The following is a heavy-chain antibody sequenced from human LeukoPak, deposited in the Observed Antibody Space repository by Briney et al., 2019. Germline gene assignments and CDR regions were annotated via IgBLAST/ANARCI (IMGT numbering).Heavy chain of an antibody. D-gene: IGHD2-2*01. CDR1: GFTFSSYS. J-gene: IGHJ5*02. CDR2: ISSSSSTI. CDR3: ARDRYQLLFRDPNWFDP. V-gene: IGHV3-48*04. Sequence: GGSLRLSCAASGFTFSSYSMNWVRQAPGKGLEWVSYISSSSSTIYYADSVKGRFTISRDNAKNSLYLQMNSLRAEDTAVYYCARDRYQLLFRDPNWFDPWGQGTLVTVSS.